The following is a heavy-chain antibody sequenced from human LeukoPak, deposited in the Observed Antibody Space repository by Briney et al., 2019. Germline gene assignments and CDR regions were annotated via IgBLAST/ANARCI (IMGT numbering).Heavy chain of an antibody. D-gene: IGHD1-1*01. CDR2: ISVSAAT. CDR1: GFTFSTFA. CDR3: SKKALSTGFSHYDI. J-gene: IGHJ3*02. V-gene: IGHV3-23*01. Sequence: GGSLRLSCAASGFTFSTFAMIWVRQPPGKGLEWVSTISVSAATNYADSVKGRFTISRDNSKNTLYLQMNNLRAEDTALYYCSKKALSTGFSHYDIWGLGTMVTVSS.